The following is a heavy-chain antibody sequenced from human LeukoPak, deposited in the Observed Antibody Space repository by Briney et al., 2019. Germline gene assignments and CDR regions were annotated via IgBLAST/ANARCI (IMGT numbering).Heavy chain of an antibody. CDR3: ARGGVLDP. J-gene: IGHJ5*02. V-gene: IGHV4-34*01. CDR1: GGSFSGYY. Sequence: SETLSLTCAVYGGSFSGYYWSWIRQPPGKGLEWIGEINHSGSTNYNPSLRSRVTISVDTSKNQFSLKLSSVTAADTAVYYCARGGVLDPWGQGTLVTVSS. CDR2: INHSGST.